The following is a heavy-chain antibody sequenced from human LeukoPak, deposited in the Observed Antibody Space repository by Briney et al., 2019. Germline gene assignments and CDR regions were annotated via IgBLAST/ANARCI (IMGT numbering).Heavy chain of an antibody. Sequence: ASVKVSCKASGYTFTSYDINWVRQATGQGLEWMGWMNPNSGNTGYAQKFQGRVTITRNTSISTAYMELSSMRSEDTAVYYCARRYPYDFWSGYDFWGQGTLVTVSS. CDR3: ARRYPYDFWSGYDF. D-gene: IGHD3-3*01. CDR2: MNPNSGNT. J-gene: IGHJ4*02. V-gene: IGHV1-8*03. CDR1: GYTFTSYD.